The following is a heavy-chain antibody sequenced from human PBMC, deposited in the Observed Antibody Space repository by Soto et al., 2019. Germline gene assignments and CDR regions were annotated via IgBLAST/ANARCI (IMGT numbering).Heavy chain of an antibody. CDR1: GGSISSTSYY. V-gene: IGHV4-39*01. D-gene: IGHD3-22*01. J-gene: IGHJ5*02. Sequence: SEPLSLTCTVSGGSISSTSYYWGWIRQPPGKGLEWIGSIYYSGSTYYNPSLKSRVTISVDTSKNQFSLKLSSVTAADTAVYYCARQLNLFYYDSSGYSWFDPWGQGTLVTVSS. CDR2: IYYSGST. CDR3: ARQLNLFYYDSSGYSWFDP.